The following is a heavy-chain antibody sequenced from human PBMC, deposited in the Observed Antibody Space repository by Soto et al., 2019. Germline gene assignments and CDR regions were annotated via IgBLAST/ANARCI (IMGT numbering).Heavy chain of an antibody. CDR3: ATESSGGPGDY. Sequence: EVQLVESGGGLVQPGRSLRLSCAASGFTFDDYAMHWVRQAPGKGLEWVSGISWNSGSIGYADSVKGRFTISRDNAKNSLYLQMNSLRAEDTALYYCATESSGGPGDYWGQETLVTVSS. CDR2: ISWNSGSI. D-gene: IGHD6-19*01. J-gene: IGHJ4*02. CDR1: GFTFDDYA. V-gene: IGHV3-9*01.